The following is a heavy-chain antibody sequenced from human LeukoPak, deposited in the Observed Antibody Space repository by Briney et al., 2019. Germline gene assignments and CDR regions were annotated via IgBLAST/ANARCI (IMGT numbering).Heavy chain of an antibody. J-gene: IGHJ4*02. D-gene: IGHD4-23*01. V-gene: IGHV5-51*01. CDR3: ARATTVVTPRALDY. CDR2: IYPGDSDT. Sequence: GESLKISCKGSGCSFTGYWIGWVRQMPGKGLEWMGIIYPGDSDTRYSPSFQGQVTISADKSISTAYLQWSSLKASDTAMYYCARATTVVTPRALDYWGQGTVVTVSS. CDR1: GCSFTGYW.